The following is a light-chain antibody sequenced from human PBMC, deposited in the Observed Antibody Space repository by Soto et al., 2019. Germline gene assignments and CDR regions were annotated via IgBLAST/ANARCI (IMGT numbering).Light chain of an antibody. CDR3: SSYTSSGTLYV. J-gene: IGLJ1*01. Sequence: QSALTQPASLSGSPGQSITISCTGTSSDIGGSKYVSWYQQHPGKAPELMIYEVTYRPSGVSARFSGSKSGNTASLTVSGLQAEDEADYYCSSYTSSGTLYVFGTGTKVTVL. CDR1: SSDIGGSKY. V-gene: IGLV2-14*01. CDR2: EVT.